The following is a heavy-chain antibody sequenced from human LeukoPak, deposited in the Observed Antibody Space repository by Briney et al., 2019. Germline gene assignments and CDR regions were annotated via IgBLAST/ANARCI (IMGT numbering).Heavy chain of an antibody. J-gene: IGHJ4*02. D-gene: IGHD2-8*01. CDR1: GFTFSSYW. CDR2: INSDGSST. V-gene: IGHV3-74*01. CDR3: ATKATGGVKNDY. Sequence: GGSLRLSCAASGFTFSSYWMHWVRQAPGKGLVWVSRINSDGSSTNYADSVKGRFTISRDNAKNTLYLQMNSLRAEDTAVCYCATKATGGVKNDYWGQGTLVTVSS.